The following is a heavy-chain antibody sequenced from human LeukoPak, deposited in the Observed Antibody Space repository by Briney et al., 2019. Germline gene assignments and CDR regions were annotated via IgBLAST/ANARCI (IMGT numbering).Heavy chain of an antibody. CDR2: ISYDGSNK. CDR1: GFTFSSYG. Sequence: GGSLRLSCAASGFTFSSYGMHWVRQAPGKGLEWVAVISYDGSNKYYADSVKGRFTISRDNSKNTLYLQMNSLRAEDTAVYYCAGVEEGYGSGRRENLYYYYMDVWGKGTTVTISS. D-gene: IGHD3-10*01. CDR3: AGVEEGYGSGRRENLYYYYMDV. J-gene: IGHJ6*03. V-gene: IGHV3-30*03.